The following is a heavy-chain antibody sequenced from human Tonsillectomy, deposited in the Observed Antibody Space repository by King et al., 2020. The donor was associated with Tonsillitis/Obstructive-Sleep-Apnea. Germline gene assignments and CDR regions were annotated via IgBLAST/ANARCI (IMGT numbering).Heavy chain of an antibody. CDR3: ARVEGIHSSYMDV. CDR1: GYSFTSYW. J-gene: IGHJ6*03. Sequence: VQLVESGAEVKKPGESLTISCKGSGYSFTSYWIGWVRQMPGKVLEWMGSIYPGDSDTRYSPSFQGQVTISADKSISTAYLQWSSLKASDTAMYYCARVEGIHSSYMDVWGKGTTVTVSS. D-gene: IGHD1-1*01. CDR2: IYPGDSDT. V-gene: IGHV5-51*01.